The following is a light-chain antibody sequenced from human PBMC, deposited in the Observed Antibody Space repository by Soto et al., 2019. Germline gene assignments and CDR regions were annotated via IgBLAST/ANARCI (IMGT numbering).Light chain of an antibody. CDR1: QSVSSSY. CDR2: GAS. V-gene: IGKV3-20*01. Sequence: EIVLTQSPGTLYLSPGEIATLSCRASQSVSSSYLAWYQQKPGQAPRLLIYGASSRATGIPDRFSGSGSGTDFTLTISRLEPEDFAVYYCQQYGSSPWTFGQGTKVDIK. CDR3: QQYGSSPWT. J-gene: IGKJ1*01.